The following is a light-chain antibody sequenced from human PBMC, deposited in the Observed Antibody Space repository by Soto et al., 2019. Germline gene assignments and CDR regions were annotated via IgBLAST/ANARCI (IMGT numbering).Light chain of an antibody. CDR1: QSITSNF. V-gene: IGKV3-20*01. Sequence: EIVLTQSPGTLSLSPGERATLSCRASQSITSNFLAWYQQKPGQAPRHLIYGASTRAAGVPDRFSGSGSGPDFTLTITRLEPEDFAVYYCQQYGRSPLMYTFGQGTKLGVK. CDR3: QQYGRSPLMYT. J-gene: IGKJ2*01. CDR2: GAS.